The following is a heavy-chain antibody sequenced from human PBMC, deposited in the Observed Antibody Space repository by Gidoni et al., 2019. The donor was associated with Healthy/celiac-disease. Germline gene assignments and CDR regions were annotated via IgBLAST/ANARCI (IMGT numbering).Heavy chain of an antibody. CDR1: GFPFSDYY. CDR2: LSSSGSTI. J-gene: IGHJ4*02. V-gene: IGHV3-11*01. CDR3: ARDSGNFDY. Sequence: QVELVEPGGGLVKPGGSRRVACAAGGFPFSDYYMSWIRPAPGKGLEWVSYLSSSGSTIYYASSVQGRFPISRDNAKNSLYLQMNSLSAEDTAVYYCARDSGNFDYWGQGTLVTVSS.